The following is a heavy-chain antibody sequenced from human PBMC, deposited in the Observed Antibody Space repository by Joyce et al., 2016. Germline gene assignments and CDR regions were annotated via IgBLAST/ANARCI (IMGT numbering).Heavy chain of an antibody. D-gene: IGHD6-13*01. CDR1: GGSFCGYY. Sequence: QVQLQQWGAGLLKPSETLSLTCAVYGGSFCGYYWTFIRQPTGKGLEGIGEINGCEITNYQPSRKMRVTILLDTSKNPFSRKLTSVTAADTAVYYCARGRGYTTSVRRRGMDVWGQGTTVTVSS. CDR2: INGCEIT. J-gene: IGHJ6*02. V-gene: IGHV4-34*01. CDR3: ARGRGYTTSVRRRGMDV.